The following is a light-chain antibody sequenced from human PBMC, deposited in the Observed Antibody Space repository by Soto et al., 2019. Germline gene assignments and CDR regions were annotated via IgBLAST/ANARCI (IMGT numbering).Light chain of an antibody. V-gene: IGLV2-14*01. CDR1: SSDVGGYNY. J-gene: IGLJ1*01. CDR3: SSYTNSNTLV. CDR2: DVS. Sequence: QSALTQPASVSGSPGQSITISCTGTSSDVGGYNYVSWYQQYPGKAPKLMIYDVSNRPSGVSDRFSGSKSGNTASLTISGLQAEDEADYYCSSYTNSNTLVFGTGTKVTVL.